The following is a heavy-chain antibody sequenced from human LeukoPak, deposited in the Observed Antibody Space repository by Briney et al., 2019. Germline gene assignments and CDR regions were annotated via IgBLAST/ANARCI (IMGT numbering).Heavy chain of an antibody. J-gene: IGHJ4*02. D-gene: IGHD4-17*01. V-gene: IGHV3-21*01. Sequence: GGSLRLSCAASGFTFSSYSMNWVRQAPGKGLEWVSSISSSSSYIYYADSVKGRFTISRDNAKNSLYLQMNSLRAEDTAVYYCVRDLVDYGDYEGYFDYWGQGTLVTVSS. CDR3: VRDLVDYGDYEGYFDY. CDR1: GFTFSSYS. CDR2: ISSSSSYI.